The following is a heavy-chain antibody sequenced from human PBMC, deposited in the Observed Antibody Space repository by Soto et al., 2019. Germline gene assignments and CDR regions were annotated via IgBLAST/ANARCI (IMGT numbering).Heavy chain of an antibody. J-gene: IGHJ4*02. V-gene: IGHV3-48*03. Sequence: GSLRLSCAASGFTFSSYEMNWVRQAPGKGLEWVSYISSSGSTIYYADSVKGRFTISRDNAKNSLYLQMNSLRAEDTAVYYCARVSAGGYCTNGVCYIQNSGGFDYWGQGTLVTVSS. CDR1: GFTFSSYE. CDR2: ISSSGSTI. D-gene: IGHD2-8*01. CDR3: ARVSAGGYCTNGVCYIQNSGGFDY.